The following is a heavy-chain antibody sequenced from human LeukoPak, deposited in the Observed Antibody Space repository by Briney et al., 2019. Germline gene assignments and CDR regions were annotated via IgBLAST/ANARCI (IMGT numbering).Heavy chain of an antibody. J-gene: IGHJ4*02. D-gene: IGHD3-22*01. CDR1: GFTFSSYW. CDR2: IKQDGSEK. CDR3: AREGEQDYYDSSGYLDH. V-gene: IGHV3-7*01. Sequence: PGGSLRLSCAASGFTFSSYWMSWVRQAPGKGLEWVANIKQDGSEKYYVDSVKGRFTISRDNAKNSLYLQMNSLRAEDTAVYYCAREGEQDYYDSSGYLDHWGQGTLVTVPS.